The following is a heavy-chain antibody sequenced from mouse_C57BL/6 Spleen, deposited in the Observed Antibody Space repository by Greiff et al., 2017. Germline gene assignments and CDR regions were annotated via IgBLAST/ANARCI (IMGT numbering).Heavy chain of an antibody. J-gene: IGHJ3*01. V-gene: IGHV1-59*01. CDR2: IDPSDSYT. CDR1: GYTFTSYW. Sequence: QVQLQQSGAELVRPGTSVKLSCKASGYTFTSYWMHWVKQRPGQGLEWIGVIDPSDSYTNYNQKFKGKATLTVDTSSSTAYMQLSSLTSEDSAVYYCASWGITTVVATDWGQGTLVTVSA. D-gene: IGHD1-1*01. CDR3: ASWGITTVVATD.